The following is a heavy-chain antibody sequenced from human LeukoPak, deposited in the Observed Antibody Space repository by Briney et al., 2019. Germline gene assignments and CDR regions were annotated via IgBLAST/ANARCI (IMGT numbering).Heavy chain of an antibody. CDR2: IGSSSTFI. CDR1: GFTFTRYT. Sequence: PGGSLRLSCAASGFTFTRYTMNWVRQAPGKGLEWVSSIGSSSTFIYYADSAKGRFTISRDNAKNSLFLQMNSLRADDTAVYYCAKAHPGFDYWGQGTLVTVSS. CDR3: AKAHPGFDY. V-gene: IGHV3-21*01. J-gene: IGHJ4*02.